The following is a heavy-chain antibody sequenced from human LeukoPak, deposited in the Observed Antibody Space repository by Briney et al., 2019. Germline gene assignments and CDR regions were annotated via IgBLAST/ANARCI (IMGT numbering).Heavy chain of an antibody. J-gene: IGHJ4*02. V-gene: IGHV4-4*07. CDR1: GGSISSYY. CDR3: ARGGNHGDHFYFES. D-gene: IGHD4-17*01. Sequence: SETLSLTCTVSGGSISSYYWSWIRQPAGKGLEWIGRIYTSGSTNYNPSLKGRVTMSVDTSKNQFSLRLSSVTAADTAVYYCARGGNHGDHFYFESWGQGALVTVSS. CDR2: IYTSGST.